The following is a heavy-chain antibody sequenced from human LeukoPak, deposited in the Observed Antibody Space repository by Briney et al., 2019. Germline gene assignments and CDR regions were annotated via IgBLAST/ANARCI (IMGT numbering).Heavy chain of an antibody. CDR2: IKSKTDGGTT. D-gene: IGHD3-10*01. V-gene: IGHV3-15*01. Sequence: PGGSLRLSCAASGFTFSNAWMSWVRQAPGKGLEWVGRIKSKTDGGTTDYAAPVKGRFTISRDDSKNTLYLQMNSLKTEDTAVYYCTTVRYYYGSGSYYSRGGDYYYGMDVWGQGTTVTVSS. CDR3: TTVRYYYGSGSYYSRGGDYYYGMDV. CDR1: GFTFSNAW. J-gene: IGHJ6*02.